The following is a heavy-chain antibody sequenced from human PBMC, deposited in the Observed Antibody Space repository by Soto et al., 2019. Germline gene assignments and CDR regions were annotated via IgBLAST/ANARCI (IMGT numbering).Heavy chain of an antibody. CDR2: IYYSGST. D-gene: IGHD3-16*01. CDR3: ARHTYDYIWGSLALDY. J-gene: IGHJ4*02. Sequence: PSETLSLTCTVSGGSISSYYWSWIRQPPGKGLEWIGYIYYSGSTNYNPSLKSRVTISVDTSKNQFSLKLSSVTAADTAVYYCARHTYDYIWGSLALDYWGQGTLVTVSS. CDR1: GGSISSYY. V-gene: IGHV4-59*08.